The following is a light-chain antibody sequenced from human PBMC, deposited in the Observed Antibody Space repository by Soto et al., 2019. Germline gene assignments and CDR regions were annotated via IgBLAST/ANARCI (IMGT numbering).Light chain of an antibody. CDR2: DVS. J-gene: IGLJ1*01. V-gene: IGLV2-11*01. Sequence: QSALTQPRSVSGSPGQSVTISCTGTSSDVGGYNYVSWYQQHPGKAPKLMIYDVSKRPSGVPDRFSGSKSGNTASLTISGLQDEDEADYYCCSDAGSYVFGTGTKVTVL. CDR1: SSDVGGYNY. CDR3: CSDAGSYV.